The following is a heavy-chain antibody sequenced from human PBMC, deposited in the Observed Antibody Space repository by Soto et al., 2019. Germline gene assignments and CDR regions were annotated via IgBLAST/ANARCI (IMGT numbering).Heavy chain of an antibody. D-gene: IGHD6-13*01. J-gene: IGHJ6*02. V-gene: IGHV4-30-2*01. CDR1: GDSISRGGYS. CDR2: IYDSGST. CDR3: ARGSRSYYDYGMDV. Sequence: SQSLSLTCAVSGDSISRGGYSWTWTVQPPGKALEWIGHIYDSGSTSYNPSLKSRFTISVDTSKNQFSLRLTSVNAADTAAYFWARGSRSYYDYGMDVWGQGTRVTVSS.